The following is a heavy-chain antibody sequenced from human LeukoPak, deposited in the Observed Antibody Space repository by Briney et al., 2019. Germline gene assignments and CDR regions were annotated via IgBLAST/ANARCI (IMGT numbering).Heavy chain of an antibody. CDR2: INHSGST. D-gene: IGHD2-15*01. V-gene: IGHV4-34*01. CDR1: GGSFSGYY. CDR3: ARGRVYCSGGSCYALDY. J-gene: IGHJ4*02. Sequence: SETLSLTCAVYGGSFSGYYWSWIRQPPGKGLDWIGEINHSGSTNYNPSLKSRGTISVDTSKNQFSLKLSSVTAADTAVYYCARGRVYCSGGSCYALDYWGQGTLVTVSS.